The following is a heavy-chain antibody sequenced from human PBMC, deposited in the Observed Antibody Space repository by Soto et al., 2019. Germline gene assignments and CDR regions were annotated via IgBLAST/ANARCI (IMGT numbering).Heavy chain of an antibody. V-gene: IGHV1-3*05. CDR1: GYTFTSYA. CDR2: INAGNGNT. Sequence: QVQLVQSGAEEKKPGASVKVSCKASGYTFTSYAMHWVRQAPGQRLEWMGWINAGNGNTKYSQKFQGRVTITRDTSASTAYMELSSLRSEDTAVYYSASDPSSYGMDVWGQGTTVTVSS. CDR3: ASDPSSYGMDV. D-gene: IGHD1-26*01. J-gene: IGHJ6*02.